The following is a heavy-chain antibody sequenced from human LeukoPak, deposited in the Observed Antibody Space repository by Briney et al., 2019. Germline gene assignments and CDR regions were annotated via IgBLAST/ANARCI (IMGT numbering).Heavy chain of an antibody. CDR1: GFTFSSYG. CDR3: AKERGVGAGRTYLLLYYFDY. Sequence: GGSLRLSCAASGFTFSSYGMRWVRQAPGKGLEWVAFIRYDGSNKYYVDSVKGRFTISRDNSKNTLYLQMKSLRAEDTAVYYCAKERGVGAGRTYLLLYYFDYWGQGTLVTVSS. V-gene: IGHV3-30*02. D-gene: IGHD6-13*01. CDR2: IRYDGSNK. J-gene: IGHJ4*02.